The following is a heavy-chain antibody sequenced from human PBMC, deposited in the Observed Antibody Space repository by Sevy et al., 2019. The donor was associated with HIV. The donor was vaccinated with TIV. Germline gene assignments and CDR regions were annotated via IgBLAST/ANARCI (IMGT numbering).Heavy chain of an antibody. CDR1: GFTFRSYA. D-gene: IGHD5-18*01. Sequence: GGSLRLSCAGSGFTFRSYAIHWVRRAPGKGLEWVAVLSYDGSTKYYADSVKGRFTISRDNSNNTLYLQMNSLRPEDTAIYYCARDLDYSYGALYYFDFWGQGTLVTVSS. CDR3: ARDLDYSYGALYYFDF. J-gene: IGHJ4*02. CDR2: LSYDGSTK. V-gene: IGHV3-30-3*01.